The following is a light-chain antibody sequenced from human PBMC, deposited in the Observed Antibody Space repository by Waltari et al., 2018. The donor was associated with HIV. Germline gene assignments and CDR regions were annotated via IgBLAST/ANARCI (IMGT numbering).Light chain of an antibody. CDR1: ISNIGAGYD. CDR2: GHA. J-gene: IGLJ1*01. CDR3: QSYDGSLGGYV. V-gene: IGLV1-40*01. Sequence: SVLTQPPSVSGAPGQRVTISCTGTISNIGAGYDVHWYQQLPGTAPKLLIYGHANRPSGVPDRFSGSKSGTSASLAITGIQAEDEADYYCQSYDGSLGGYVFGTGTAVTVL.